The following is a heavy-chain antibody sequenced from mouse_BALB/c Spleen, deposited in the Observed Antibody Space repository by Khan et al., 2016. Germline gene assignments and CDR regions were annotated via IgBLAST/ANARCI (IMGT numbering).Heavy chain of an antibody. J-gene: IGHJ1*01. V-gene: IGHV4-1*02. Sequence: EVKLLESGGGLVQPGGSLKLSCAASGFDFSRYWMSWVRQAPGKGLEWIGEINPDSSTLKYTPSLKVKFIISRAKAKTQLNLHMSKMRAEDTALYYCASTFRYFDVWGAGTTVTVSS. CDR3: ASTFRYFDV. CDR2: INPDSSTL. CDR1: GFDFSRYW.